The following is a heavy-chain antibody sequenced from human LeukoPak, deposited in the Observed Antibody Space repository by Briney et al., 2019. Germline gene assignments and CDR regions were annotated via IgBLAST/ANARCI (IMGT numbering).Heavy chain of an antibody. D-gene: IGHD3-22*01. Sequence: SETLSLTCTVSGGSISSYYWSWIRQPPGKGLEWIGYIYYSGSTNYNPSLKSRVTMSVDTSKNQFSLKLSSVTAADTAVYYCARDWAYDSSGYHRYNWFDPWGQGTLVTVSS. J-gene: IGHJ5*02. CDR3: ARDWAYDSSGYHRYNWFDP. CDR1: GGSISSYY. V-gene: IGHV4-59*12. CDR2: IYYSGST.